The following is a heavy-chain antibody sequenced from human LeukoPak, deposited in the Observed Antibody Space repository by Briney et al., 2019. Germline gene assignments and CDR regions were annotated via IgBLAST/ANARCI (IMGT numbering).Heavy chain of an antibody. Sequence: GGSLRLSCAASGFTFSSYWMHWVRQAPGKGLVWVSRINSDGSSTSYADSVKGRFTISRDNAKNTLYLQMNSLRAEDTAVYYCARHGVSGRYDRRRSDAFDIWGQGTMVTVSS. CDR3: ARHGVSGRYDRRRSDAFDI. J-gene: IGHJ3*02. D-gene: IGHD1-26*01. CDR1: GFTFSSYW. V-gene: IGHV3-74*01. CDR2: INSDGSST.